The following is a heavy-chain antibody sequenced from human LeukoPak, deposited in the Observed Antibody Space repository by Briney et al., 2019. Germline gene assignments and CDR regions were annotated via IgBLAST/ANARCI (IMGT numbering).Heavy chain of an antibody. Sequence: PGRSLRLSCAASGFTFSSYGMHWVRQAPGKGLEWVALISYDGTNNYYADSVKGRFTISRDNSKNTLYLQMNSLRAEDTAVYYCARDNPYYGSGSYRAKAFDYWGQGTLVTVSS. J-gene: IGHJ4*02. D-gene: IGHD3-10*01. CDR2: ISYDGTNN. V-gene: IGHV3-30*03. CDR1: GFTFSSYG. CDR3: ARDNPYYGSGSYRAKAFDY.